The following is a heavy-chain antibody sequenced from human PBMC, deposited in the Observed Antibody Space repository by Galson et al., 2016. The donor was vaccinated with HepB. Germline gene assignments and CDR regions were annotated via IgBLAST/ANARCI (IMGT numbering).Heavy chain of an antibody. CDR1: GFTFSGYG. CDR3: ASAPAATESDY. D-gene: IGHD6-25*01. CDR2: IKHDGGEK. Sequence: SLRLSCAASGFTFSGYGMTWVRQAPGKGLEWVANIKHDGGEKNYVDSVKGRLTISRDNAKNLVYLQMNSLRAEDTAMYYCASAPAATESDYWGQGTLVTVSS. V-gene: IGHV3-7*01. J-gene: IGHJ4*02.